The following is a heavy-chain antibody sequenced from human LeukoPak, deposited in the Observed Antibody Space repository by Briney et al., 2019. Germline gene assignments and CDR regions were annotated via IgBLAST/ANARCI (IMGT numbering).Heavy chain of an antibody. CDR2: ISSSSSYI. V-gene: IGHV3-21*01. CDR1: GFPFSSYS. Sequence: PGGSLRLSCAASGFPFSSYSMNWVRQAPGKGLEWVSSISSSSSYIYYADSVKGRFTISRDNSKNTLYLQMNSLRAEDTAVYYCAKDVYSYGSYYFDYWGQGTLVTVSS. CDR3: AKDVYSYGSYYFDY. J-gene: IGHJ4*02. D-gene: IGHD5-18*01.